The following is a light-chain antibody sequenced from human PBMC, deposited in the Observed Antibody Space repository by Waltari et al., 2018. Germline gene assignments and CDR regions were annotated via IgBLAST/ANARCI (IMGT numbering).Light chain of an antibody. CDR3: LAWDASLSGWV. J-gene: IGLJ3*02. V-gene: IGLV1-47*01. Sequence: QSVLTQPPSTSGTPGQAVTIPCSGSSSNTQNNYVYWYQQLPGTAPKPLVYWNNRRPSGLTDRFFASKSGTSASLAISGLRSEDEGDYYCLAWDASLSGWVFGGGTKVTV. CDR1: SSNTQNNY. CDR2: WNN.